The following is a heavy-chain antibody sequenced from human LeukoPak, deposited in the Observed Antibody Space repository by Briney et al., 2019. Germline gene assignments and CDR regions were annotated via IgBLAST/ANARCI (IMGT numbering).Heavy chain of an antibody. J-gene: IGHJ3*02. Sequence: PSETPSLTCTVSGGSISSYYWSWIRQPPGKGLEWIGYIYYSGSTNYNPSLKSRVTISVDTSKNQFSLKLSSVTAADTAVYYCARHRASIAVVNDAFDIWGQGTMVTVSS. V-gene: IGHV4-59*08. CDR1: GGSISSYY. CDR3: ARHRASIAVVNDAFDI. D-gene: IGHD6-19*01. CDR2: IYYSGST.